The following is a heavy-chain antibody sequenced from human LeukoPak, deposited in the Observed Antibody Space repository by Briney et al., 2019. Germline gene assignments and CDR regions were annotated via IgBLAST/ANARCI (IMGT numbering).Heavy chain of an antibody. D-gene: IGHD2/OR15-2a*01. CDR3: ARDANFCPGDY. V-gene: IGHV3-7*01. CDR1: GFTFSSYA. J-gene: IGHJ4*02. CDR2: IKGDGSIK. Sequence: SGGSLRLSCVASGFTFSSYAMSWVRQAPGKGLEWVANIKGDGSIKAYVDSVKGRFTISRDNAKNSVYLQMNSLTTEDTAIYYCARDANFCPGDYWGQGTLVTVSS.